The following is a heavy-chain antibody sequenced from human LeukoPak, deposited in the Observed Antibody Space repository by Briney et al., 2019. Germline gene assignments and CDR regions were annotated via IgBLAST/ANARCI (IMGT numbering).Heavy chain of an antibody. V-gene: IGHV3-21*04. CDR1: GFTFSSYS. CDR2: ISSSSSYI. Sequence: PGGSLRLSCAASGFTFSSYSMNWVRQAPGKGLEWVSSISSSSSYIYYADSVKGRFTISRDNAKNSLYLQMNSLRAEDTALYYCAREINYYGSGSSGKNWFDPWGQGTLVTVSS. J-gene: IGHJ5*02. D-gene: IGHD3-10*01. CDR3: AREINYYGSGSSGKNWFDP.